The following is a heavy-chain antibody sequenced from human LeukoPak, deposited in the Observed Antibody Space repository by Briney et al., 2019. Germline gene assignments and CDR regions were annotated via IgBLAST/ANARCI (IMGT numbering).Heavy chain of an antibody. CDR3: ARARRSSSSRGGGAFDI. J-gene: IGHJ3*02. D-gene: IGHD6-6*01. Sequence: GGSLRLSCAASGFTFSSYAMSWVRQAPGKGLEWVSAISGSGGSTYYADSVKGRFTISRDNSKNTLYLQMNSLRAEDTAVYYCARARRSSSSRGGGAFDIWGQGTMVTVSS. CDR2: ISGSGGST. V-gene: IGHV3-23*01. CDR1: GFTFSSYA.